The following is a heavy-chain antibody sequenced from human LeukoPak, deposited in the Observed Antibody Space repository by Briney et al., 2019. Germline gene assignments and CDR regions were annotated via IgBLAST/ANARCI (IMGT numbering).Heavy chain of an antibody. CDR3: ARVSGYDWESFYDY. J-gene: IGHJ4*02. CDR1: GGSISSYY. CDR2: IYYSGGT. D-gene: IGHD5-12*01. Sequence: SETLSLTCTVSGGSISSYYWSWVRQPPGKGLEWVGYIYYSGGTNYNPSLKRRGTISVDTSKNQFSLKLSSVTAADTAMYYCARVSGYDWESFYDYWGQGSLVTVSS. V-gene: IGHV4-59*01.